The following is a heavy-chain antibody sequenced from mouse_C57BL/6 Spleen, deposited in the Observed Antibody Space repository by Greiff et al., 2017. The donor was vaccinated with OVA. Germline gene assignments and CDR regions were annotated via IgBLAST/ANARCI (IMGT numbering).Heavy chain of an antibody. CDR3: ARDYYGSSLYYYAMDY. CDR1: GYTFTDYN. J-gene: IGHJ4*01. Sequence: EVQLQESGPELVKPGASVKMSCKASGYTFTDYNMHWVKQSHGKSLEWIGYINPNNGGTSYNQKFKGKATLTVNKSSSTAYLELRSLTSEDSAVYYYARDYYGSSLYYYAMDYWGQGTSVTVSS. V-gene: IGHV1-22*01. CDR2: INPNNGGT. D-gene: IGHD1-1*01.